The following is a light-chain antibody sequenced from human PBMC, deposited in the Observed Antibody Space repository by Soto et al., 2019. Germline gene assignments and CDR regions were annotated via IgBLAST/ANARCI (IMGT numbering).Light chain of an antibody. V-gene: IGKV1-9*01. CDR3: QQLKTYPYT. CDR2: SAS. J-gene: IGKJ2*01. CDR1: QDINKF. Sequence: IQLTQSPSSLSASVGDRVTVTCRASQDINKFLAWFQQKPGKAPNLRIFSASTLQSAVPSRFSGGGSGTDFTLTIDSLQPEDFATYYCQQLKTYPYTFGQGTKLDIK.